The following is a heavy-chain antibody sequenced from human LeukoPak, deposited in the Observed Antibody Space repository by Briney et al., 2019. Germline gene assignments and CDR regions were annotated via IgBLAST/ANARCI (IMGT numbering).Heavy chain of an antibody. D-gene: IGHD2-15*01. Sequence: GGSLRLSCAASGFIFSNYNMNWVRQAPGMGLEWVSSISSSSSYIYYADSVKGRFTTSRDNAKSSLYLQMNSLRAEDTAVYYCARVGGYCSGGACYTYYYYGMDVWGQGTTVTVSS. CDR3: ARVGGYCSGGACYTYYYYGMDV. CDR2: ISSSSSYI. V-gene: IGHV3-21*01. J-gene: IGHJ6*02. CDR1: GFIFSNYN.